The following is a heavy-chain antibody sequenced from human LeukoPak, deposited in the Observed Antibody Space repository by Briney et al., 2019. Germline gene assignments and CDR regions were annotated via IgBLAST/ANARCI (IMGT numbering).Heavy chain of an antibody. CDR2: INHSGST. Sequence: SETLSLTCAVSGGSISSSNWWSWVRQPPGKGLEWIGEINHSGSTNYNPSLKSRVTISVDTSKNQFSLKLSSVTAADTAVYYCARHGQWLITGYYFDYWGQGTLVTVSS. CDR3: ARHGQWLITGYYFDY. J-gene: IGHJ4*02. CDR1: GGSISSSNW. V-gene: IGHV4-4*02. D-gene: IGHD6-19*01.